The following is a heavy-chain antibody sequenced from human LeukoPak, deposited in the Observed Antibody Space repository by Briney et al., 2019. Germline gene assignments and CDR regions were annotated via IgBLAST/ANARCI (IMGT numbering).Heavy chain of an antibody. V-gene: IGHV3-48*04. Sequence: GGSLRLSCAASGFTFSSYSMNWVRQAPGKGLEWVSYISSSGSTIYYADSVKGRFTISRDNAKNSLYLQMNSLRAEDTAVYYCARDGVYLDYVWGSYRPKTGDWFDPWGQGTLVTVSS. CDR3: ARDGVYLDYVWGSYRPKTGDWFDP. CDR2: ISSSGSTI. CDR1: GFTFSSYS. J-gene: IGHJ5*02. D-gene: IGHD3-16*02.